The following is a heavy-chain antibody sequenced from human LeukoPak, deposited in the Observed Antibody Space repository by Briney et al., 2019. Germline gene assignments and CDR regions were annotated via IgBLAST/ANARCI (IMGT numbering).Heavy chain of an antibody. CDR3: AKLRGLSSSSENNWFDP. Sequence: GGSLRLSCAASGSPSSSYSMTWVRQAPGKGLEWVANIKPDGTTKFYVDSVKGRFTISRDNALNSLYLQMNSLRAEETAVYYCAKLRGLSSSSENNWFDPWGQGTLVTVSS. D-gene: IGHD6-6*01. CDR1: GSPSSSYS. CDR2: IKPDGTTK. V-gene: IGHV3-7*03. J-gene: IGHJ5*02.